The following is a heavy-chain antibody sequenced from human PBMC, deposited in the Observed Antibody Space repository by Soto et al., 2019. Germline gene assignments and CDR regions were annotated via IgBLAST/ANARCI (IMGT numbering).Heavy chain of an antibody. CDR1: SGSVNSYYCY. D-gene: IGHD1-1*01. Sequence: PSEPLSVTCTVSSGSVNSYYCYCIFIRHPPGKGLELIGYIYHTGRTNYNPSLESRVTISLDTSRNQFSLKLSSVTAADTAVFYCAREFSNSPEAFDYWGQGALVTVSS. CDR3: AREFSNSPEAFDY. CDR2: IYHTGRT. J-gene: IGHJ4*02. V-gene: IGHV4-61*01.